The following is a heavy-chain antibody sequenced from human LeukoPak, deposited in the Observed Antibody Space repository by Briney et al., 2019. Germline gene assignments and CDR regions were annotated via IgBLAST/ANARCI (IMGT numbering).Heavy chain of an antibody. J-gene: IGHJ4*02. V-gene: IGHV3-23*01. CDR3: AKGSSPPRPYYFDY. Sequence: GGSLRLSCAASGFTFNNYAMSWVRQAPGKGLEWISAITASGGDTYHADSVKGRFTISRDNSKSTLYLQMHSLRAEDTAVYYCAKGSSPPRPYYFDYWGQGTLVTVSS. CDR2: ITASGGDT. D-gene: IGHD1-26*01. CDR1: GFTFNNYA.